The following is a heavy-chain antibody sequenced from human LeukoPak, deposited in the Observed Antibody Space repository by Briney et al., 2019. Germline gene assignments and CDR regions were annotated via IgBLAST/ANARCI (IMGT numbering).Heavy chain of an antibody. J-gene: IGHJ4*02. Sequence: TGGSLRLSCAASGFTFSSFGMHWVRQAPGKGLEWVAVIWYDASNKYYADSVKGRFTISRDNSKNTLYLQMNTLRDDDTAVYYCVRGVGVSRFNYLDSWGQGTLDIVSS. D-gene: IGHD6-13*01. CDR3: VRGVGVSRFNYLDS. CDR1: GFTFSSFG. V-gene: IGHV3-33*01. CDR2: IWYDASNK.